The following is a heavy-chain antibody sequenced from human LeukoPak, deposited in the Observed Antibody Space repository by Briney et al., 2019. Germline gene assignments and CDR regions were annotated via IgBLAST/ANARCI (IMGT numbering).Heavy chain of an antibody. Sequence: GGSLRLSCAASGFTFSSYAMSWVRQAPGKGLEWVSAISGSGGSTYYADSVKGRFTISRDNAKNTLYLQMNSLRAEDTAVYYCAREGYESYYFDYWGQGTLVTVSS. CDR1: GFTFSSYA. J-gene: IGHJ4*02. CDR2: ISGSGGST. CDR3: AREGYESYYFDY. D-gene: IGHD5-12*01. V-gene: IGHV3-23*01.